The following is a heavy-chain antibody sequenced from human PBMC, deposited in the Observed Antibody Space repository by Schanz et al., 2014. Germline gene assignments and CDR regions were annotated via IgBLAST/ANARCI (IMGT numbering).Heavy chain of an antibody. Sequence: EVQLLESGGGLVQPGGSLRLSCAASGFTFSSYAMSWVRQAPGKGPEWVSTIGTSGGTNYAESVKGRFTISRDNSKNTLYLQMNSLRAEDTAVYFCAKIERNEDWGQGTLGTVSS. CDR3: AKIERNED. D-gene: IGHD1-1*01. J-gene: IGHJ4*02. V-gene: IGHV3-23*01. CDR1: GFTFSSYA. CDR2: IGTSGGT.